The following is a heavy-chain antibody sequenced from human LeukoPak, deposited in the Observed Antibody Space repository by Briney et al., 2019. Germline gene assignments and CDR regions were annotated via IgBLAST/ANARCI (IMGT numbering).Heavy chain of an antibody. D-gene: IGHD6-13*01. CDR1: GFTFSNYE. J-gene: IGHJ6*03. CDR2: ISNTGDIV. CDR3: AKDATAVVGTVYMDV. V-gene: IGHV3-48*03. Sequence: GGSLRLSCAASGFTFSNYEMNWVRQAPGKGLEWISHISNTGDIVHYADSVEGRFTISRDNAKNSLYLQMNSLRAEDTAVYYCAKDATAVVGTVYMDVWGTGTTVTISS.